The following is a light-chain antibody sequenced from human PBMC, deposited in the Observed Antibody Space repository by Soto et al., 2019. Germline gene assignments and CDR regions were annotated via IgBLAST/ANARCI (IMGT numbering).Light chain of an antibody. CDR2: GAS. CDR3: QQRSSWPIT. CDR1: QSVTTQ. Sequence: IVLTQSPGTLSLSPGERATLSCRASQSVTTQLAWYQQKPGQAPRLIIHGASSRATGVPDRITGSGSGTDFTLTISSLEPEDFAVYYCQQRSSWPITFGQGTRLEIK. V-gene: IGKV3-11*01. J-gene: IGKJ5*01.